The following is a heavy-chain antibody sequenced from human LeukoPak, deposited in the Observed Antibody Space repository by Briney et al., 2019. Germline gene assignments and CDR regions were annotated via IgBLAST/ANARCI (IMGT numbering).Heavy chain of an antibody. CDR1: GGSISSSSYY. CDR2: IYYSGST. V-gene: IGHV4-39*07. CDR3: ASAHSSSWYRY. D-gene: IGHD6-13*01. J-gene: IGHJ4*02. Sequence: SETLSLTCTVSGGSISSSSYYWGWIRQPPGKGLEWIGGIYYSGSTYYNPSLKSRVTISVDTSKNQFSLKLSSVTAADTAVYYCASAHSSSWYRYWGQGTLVTVSS.